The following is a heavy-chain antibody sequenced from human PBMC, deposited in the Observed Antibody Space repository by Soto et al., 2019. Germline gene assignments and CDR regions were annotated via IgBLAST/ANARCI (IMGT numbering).Heavy chain of an antibody. CDR1: GYTFASYD. Sequence: QVQLVQSGAEVKKPGASVKVSCKASGYTFASYDINWVRQATGQGLEWMGWMNPNSGNTGYAQKFRGRVTMTRNTSISTAYMELSSLRSEDTAVYYCARERTGTTSLDVWGQGTTVTVSS. J-gene: IGHJ6*02. CDR3: ARERTGTTSLDV. CDR2: MNPNSGNT. V-gene: IGHV1-8*01. D-gene: IGHD1-1*01.